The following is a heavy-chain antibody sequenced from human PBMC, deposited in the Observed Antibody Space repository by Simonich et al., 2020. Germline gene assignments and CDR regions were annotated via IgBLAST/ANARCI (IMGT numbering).Heavy chain of an antibody. CDR2: ISSSGSTI. Sequence: EVQLVESGGGLVQPGGSLRLSCAASGFTFSSYEMNWVRQAPGKGLEWVSYISSSGSTIYYAHSVKGRVTISRDNAKNSLYLQMNSLRAEDTAVYYCARHYYGDYYFDYWGQGTLVTVSS. D-gene: IGHD4-17*01. V-gene: IGHV3-48*03. J-gene: IGHJ4*02. CDR3: ARHYYGDYYFDY. CDR1: GFTFSSYE.